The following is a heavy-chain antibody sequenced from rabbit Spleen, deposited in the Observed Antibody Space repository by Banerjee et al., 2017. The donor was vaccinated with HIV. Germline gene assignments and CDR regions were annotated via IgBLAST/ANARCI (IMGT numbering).Heavy chain of an antibody. CDR2: IDTGSSGFT. J-gene: IGHJ4*01. CDR1: GVSFSSRSY. V-gene: IGHV1S40*01. CDR3: ARDLVGVIGWNFYL. Sequence: QSLEESGGDRVKPGASLTLTCTASGVSFSSRSYMCWFRQAPGKGLVRIACIDTGSSGFTSFATWAKGRFTSSKPSSTTVTLQMTSLTAADRATYFCARDLVGVIGWNFYLWGPGPLVPV. D-gene: IGHD2-1*01.